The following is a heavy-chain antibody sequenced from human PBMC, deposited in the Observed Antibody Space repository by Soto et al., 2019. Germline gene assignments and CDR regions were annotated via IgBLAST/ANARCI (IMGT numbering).Heavy chain of an antibody. V-gene: IGHV3-23*01. Sequence: GSLRLSCASSGFTFSRYAVSWVLHAPGKGLEWVSAISGSGGSTYYADSVKGRFTISRDNSKNTLYLQMNSLRAEDTAVYYCAKFASSSWSTRAFDPWGQGTLVTVSS. CDR2: ISGSGGST. J-gene: IGHJ5*02. CDR3: AKFASSSWSTRAFDP. CDR1: GFTFSRYA. D-gene: IGHD6-13*01.